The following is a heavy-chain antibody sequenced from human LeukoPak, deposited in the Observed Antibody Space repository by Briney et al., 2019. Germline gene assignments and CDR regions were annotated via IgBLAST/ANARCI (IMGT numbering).Heavy chain of an antibody. CDR1: GFTFSSYS. CDR3: AKDRRVLYGSLPTNWFDP. V-gene: IGHV3-21*04. CDR2: ISSSSSYI. J-gene: IGHJ5*02. D-gene: IGHD3-10*01. Sequence: GGSLRLSCAASGFTFSSYSMSWVRQAPGKGLEWVSSISSSSSYIYYADSVKGRFTISRDNAKNSLYLQMNSLRAEDTAVYYCAKDRRVLYGSLPTNWFDPWGQGTLVTVSS.